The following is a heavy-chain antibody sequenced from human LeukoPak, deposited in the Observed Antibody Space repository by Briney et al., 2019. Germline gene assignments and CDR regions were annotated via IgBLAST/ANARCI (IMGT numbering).Heavy chain of an antibody. D-gene: IGHD3-10*01. J-gene: IGHJ3*02. Sequence: GGSLRLSCAASGFTFSSYAMSWVRQAPGKAPEWVSGISGSGGSTYSADSVKGRFTISRDNSKNTLYLQMNTLRAEDTAVYYCARSIYASGSFYTFDIWGQGTMVTVSS. CDR1: GFTFSSYA. V-gene: IGHV3-23*01. CDR2: ISGSGGST. CDR3: ARSIYASGSFYTFDI.